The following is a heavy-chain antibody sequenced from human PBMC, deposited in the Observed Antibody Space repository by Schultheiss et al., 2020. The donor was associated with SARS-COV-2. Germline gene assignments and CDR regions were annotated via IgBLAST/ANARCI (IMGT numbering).Heavy chain of an antibody. CDR3: ASARGEGQQLPPRSYYFDY. V-gene: IGHV4-4*07. CDR1: GGSISSYY. J-gene: IGHJ4*02. D-gene: IGHD6-13*01. CDR2: IYTSGST. Sequence: SETLSLTCTVSGGSISSYYWSWIRQPAGKGLEWIGRIYTSGSTNYNPSLKSRVTMSVDTSKNQFSLKLSSVTAADTAVYYCASARGEGQQLPPRSYYFDYWGQGTLVTVSS.